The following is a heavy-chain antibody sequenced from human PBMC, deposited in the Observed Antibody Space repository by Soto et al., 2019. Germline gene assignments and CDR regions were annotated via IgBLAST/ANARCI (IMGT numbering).Heavy chain of an antibody. Sequence: QVQLQESGPGLLEPSQTLALSCIVSGGSISSSAYYWSRIRQPPGKGLEWIGYIYYSGSTYYNPSLKSRVTISVDTSKNQFSLKLNSVTAEDTAVYYCAREVTGDRGIDYWGQGTLVTVSS. CDR1: GGSISSSAYY. J-gene: IGHJ4*02. CDR2: IYYSGST. D-gene: IGHD7-27*01. V-gene: IGHV4-30-4*01. CDR3: AREVTGDRGIDY.